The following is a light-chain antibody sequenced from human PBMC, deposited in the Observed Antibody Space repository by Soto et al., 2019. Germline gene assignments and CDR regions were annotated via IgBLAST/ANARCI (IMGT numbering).Light chain of an antibody. CDR1: SSDVGGYNF. J-gene: IGLJ1*01. CDR2: EVS. CDR3: SSYTSSSALDRV. V-gene: IGLV2-14*01. Sequence: QSVLTQPASVSGSPGQSITISCTGTSSDVGGYNFVSWYQQHPGKAPKLMIYEVSNRPSGVSNRFSGSKSDNTASLTISGLQAEDEADYYCSSYTSSSALDRVFATGTKLTVL.